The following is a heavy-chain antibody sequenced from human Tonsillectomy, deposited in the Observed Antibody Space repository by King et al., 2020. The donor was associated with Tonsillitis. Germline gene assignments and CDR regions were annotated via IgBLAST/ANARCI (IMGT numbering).Heavy chain of an antibody. CDR2: INPSGDNT. Sequence: QPQLVQSGAEVKKPGASVKVSCKASGYTLINYYMHWVRQAPGQGLEWMGIINPSGDNTSCAQKFQGRLTLTRDSSTSTIYMEMSSLRSEDTAVYYCTRGGVRGIKINEDQPLFDYWGQGTLVTVSS. D-gene: IGHD3-10*01. J-gene: IGHJ4*02. V-gene: IGHV1-46*01. CDR1: GYTLINYY. CDR3: TRGGVRGIKINEDQPLFDY.